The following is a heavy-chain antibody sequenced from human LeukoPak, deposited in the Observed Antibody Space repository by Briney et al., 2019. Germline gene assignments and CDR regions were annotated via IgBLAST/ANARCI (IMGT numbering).Heavy chain of an antibody. CDR2: VDPEDGET. CDR3: ATNDFSQSNFDL. D-gene: IGHD3-3*01. CDR1: GYTFSDYF. J-gene: IGHJ4*02. Sequence: GASVKVSCKGSGYTFSDYFIHWLQQAPGKGLEWIGRVDPEDGETKYAERFQGRVTIIADTSTDTAYMELSSLTSDDTAVYYCATNDFSQSNFDLWGQGTLVTVSS. V-gene: IGHV1-69-2*01.